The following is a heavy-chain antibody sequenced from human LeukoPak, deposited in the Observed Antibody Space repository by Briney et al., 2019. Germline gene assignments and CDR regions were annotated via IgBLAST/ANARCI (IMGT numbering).Heavy chain of an antibody. CDR2: FHPENGET. CDR1: GDTLSESA. Sequence: GASVKVSCKVFGDTLSESAIHWVRQAPGKGLEWMGGFHPENGETIYAQKFEGRVTMTEDTSTDTAYMELSSLSSDDTAVYYCAMRSSGNYYNWYFDLWGRGTLVTVSS. J-gene: IGHJ2*01. CDR3: AMRSSGNYYNWYFDL. D-gene: IGHD1-26*01. V-gene: IGHV1-24*01.